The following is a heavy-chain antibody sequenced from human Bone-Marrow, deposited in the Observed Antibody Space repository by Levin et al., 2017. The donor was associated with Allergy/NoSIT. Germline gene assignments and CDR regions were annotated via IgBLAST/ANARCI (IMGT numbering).Heavy chain of an antibody. CDR3: ARDKIIMLRGDTYYYGMDV. CDR2: IYYSGST. V-gene: IGHV4-59*01. J-gene: IGHJ6*02. CDR1: GDSISGYY. D-gene: IGHD3-10*01. Sequence: SQTLSLTCTVSGDSISGYYWSWIRQPPGKGLEWIGHIYYSGSTKYNPSLRSRTTLSVDMSRNQFSLRLTSVTAGDTAVYYCARDKIIMLRGDTYYYGMDVWGQGTTVTVSS.